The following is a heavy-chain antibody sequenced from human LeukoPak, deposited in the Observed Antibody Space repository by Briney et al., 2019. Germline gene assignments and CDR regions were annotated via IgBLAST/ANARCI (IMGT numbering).Heavy chain of an antibody. CDR3: ARHDYDILTGPFDY. V-gene: IGHV4-59*08. CDR1: GGSLSSYY. J-gene: IGHJ4*02. CDR2: IYYSGST. Sequence: SETLSLTCTVSGGSLSSYYWSWIRQPPGKGLEWIGYIYYSGSTNYNPSLKSRVTISVDTSKNQFSLKLSSVTAADTAVYYCARHDYDILTGPFDYWGQGTLVTVSS. D-gene: IGHD3-9*01.